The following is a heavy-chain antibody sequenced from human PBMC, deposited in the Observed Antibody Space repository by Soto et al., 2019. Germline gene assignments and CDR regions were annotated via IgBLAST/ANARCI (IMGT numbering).Heavy chain of an antibody. CDR1: EGTFSSYS. D-gene: IGHD6-25*01. CDR3: ARDPVDLFGYMDV. J-gene: IGHJ6*02. CDR2: IIPLLGTA. Sequence: VKVSCKASEGTFSSYSITWARQAPGQRLEWMGEIIPLLGTANYAQKFQGRVTITGDKSTSTIYMGLSSLRSDDTAVYYCARDPVDLFGYMDVWGQGTTVTVSS. V-gene: IGHV1-69*10.